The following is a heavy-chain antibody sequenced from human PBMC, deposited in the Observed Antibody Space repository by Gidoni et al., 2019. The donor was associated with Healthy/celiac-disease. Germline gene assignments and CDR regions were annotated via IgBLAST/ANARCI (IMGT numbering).Heavy chain of an antibody. CDR1: GFTFSSYG. J-gene: IGHJ4*02. V-gene: IGHV3-33*01. D-gene: IGHD1-26*01. CDR3: ARDSEGYLDY. CDR2: IWYDGSNK. Sequence: VQLVESGGVVVQPGRSLRLSCAASGFTFSSYGIHWVRQAPGKGLEWVAVIWYDGSNKYYADSVKGRFTISRDNSKNTLYLQMNSLRAEDTAVYYCARDSEGYLDYWGQGTLVTVSS.